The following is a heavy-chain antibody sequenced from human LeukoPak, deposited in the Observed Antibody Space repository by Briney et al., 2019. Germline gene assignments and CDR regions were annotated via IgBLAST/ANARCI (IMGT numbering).Heavy chain of an antibody. J-gene: IGHJ4*02. CDR1: GGSFSGYY. V-gene: IGHV4-34*01. CDR3: ARGTVDIVVVPAAIVTSGVFDY. Sequence: PSETLSLTCAVYGGSFSGYYWSWIRQPPGKGLEWIGEINHSGSTNYNPPLKSRVTISVDTSKNQFSLKLSSVTAADTAVYYCARGTVDIVVVPAAIVTSGVFDYWAREPWSPSPQ. D-gene: IGHD2-2*02. CDR2: INHSGST.